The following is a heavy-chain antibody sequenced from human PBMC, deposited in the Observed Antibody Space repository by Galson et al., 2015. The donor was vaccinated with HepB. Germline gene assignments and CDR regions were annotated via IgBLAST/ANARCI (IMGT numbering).Heavy chain of an antibody. J-gene: IGHJ4*02. Sequence: SLRLSCAASGFTFTSYAMHWVRQAPGKGLEWVAIISYDGNNKYYADSVKGRFTISRDNSKNTLYVQLNSLRAEDTAVYYCARSVVATPNWGWGFDYWGQGTLVTVSS. D-gene: IGHD7-27*01. CDR3: ARSVVATPNWGWGFDY. V-gene: IGHV3-30-3*01. CDR2: ISYDGNNK. CDR1: GFTFTSYA.